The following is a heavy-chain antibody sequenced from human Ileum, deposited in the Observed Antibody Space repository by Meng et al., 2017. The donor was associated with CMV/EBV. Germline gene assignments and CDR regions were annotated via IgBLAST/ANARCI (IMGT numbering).Heavy chain of an antibody. CDR3: ARTATRDDAFDI. D-gene: IGHD1-26*01. CDR2: INPSGGST. V-gene: IGHV1-46*01. Sequence: ASVRVSCKASGYTFTSYYMHWVRQAPGQGLEWMGIINPSGGSTSYAQKFQGRVTMTRDTSTSTVYMELSSLRSEDTAVYYCARTATRDDAFDIWGQGTMVTVSS. CDR1: GYTFTSYY. J-gene: IGHJ3*02.